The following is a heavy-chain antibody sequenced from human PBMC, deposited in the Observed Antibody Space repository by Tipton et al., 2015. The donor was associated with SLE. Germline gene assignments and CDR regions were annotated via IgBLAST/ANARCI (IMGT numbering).Heavy chain of an antibody. V-gene: IGHV4-31*03. CDR1: GGSINSGGYY. Sequence: TLSLTCTVSGGSINSGGYYWSWIRQHPGKGLEWIGYSYYSGSTSYNPSLRSRVTISLDTSKNQFSLKLSSVTAADTAVYYCAGGMNYDNYIDVWGKGTTVTVSS. D-gene: IGHD1-1*01. CDR2: SYYSGST. J-gene: IGHJ6*03. CDR3: AGGMNYDNYIDV.